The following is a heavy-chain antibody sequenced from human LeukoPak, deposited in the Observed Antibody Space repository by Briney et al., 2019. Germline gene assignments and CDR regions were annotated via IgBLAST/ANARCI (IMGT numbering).Heavy chain of an antibody. J-gene: IGHJ4*02. CDR2: IKQDGSEK. V-gene: IGHV3-7*01. Sequence: SGGSLRLSCAASGFTFSSYWMSWVRQAPGKGLEWVANIKQDGSEKYYVDSVKGRFTISRDNTKNSLYLQMNSLRAEDTAVYYCARDDTVSTRVGCIDWGQETLVTVSS. CDR3: ARDDTVSTRVGCID. CDR1: GFTFSSYW. D-gene: IGHD4-17*01.